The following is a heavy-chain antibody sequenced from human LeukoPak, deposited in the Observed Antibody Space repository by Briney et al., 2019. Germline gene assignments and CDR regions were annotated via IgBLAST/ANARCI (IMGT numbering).Heavy chain of an antibody. V-gene: IGHV3-48*01. D-gene: IGHD6-25*01. CDR2: ISSSSSTI. Sequence: GGSLRLSCAASGFTFSSYSMNWVRQAPGKGLEWVSYISSSSSTIYYADSVKGRFTISRENAKNSLYLQMNSLRAGDTAVYYCARDRGRYYMDVWGKGTTVTISS. CDR1: GFTFSSYS. CDR3: ARDRGRYYMDV. J-gene: IGHJ6*03.